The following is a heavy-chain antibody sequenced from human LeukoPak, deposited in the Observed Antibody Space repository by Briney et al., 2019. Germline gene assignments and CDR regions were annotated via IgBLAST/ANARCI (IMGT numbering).Heavy chain of an antibody. CDR2: IYTSGST. CDR1: GGSISSYY. V-gene: IGHV4-4*07. J-gene: IGHJ6*02. D-gene: IGHD3-10*01. CDR3: ARGGQYGSGSYYTYYYYGMDV. Sequence: SETLSLTCTVSGGSISSYYWSWIRQPAGKGLEWIGRIYTSGSTNYNPSLKSRVTMSVDTSKNLFSLKLSSVTAADTAVYYCARGGQYGSGSYYTYYYYGMDVWGQGTTVTVSS.